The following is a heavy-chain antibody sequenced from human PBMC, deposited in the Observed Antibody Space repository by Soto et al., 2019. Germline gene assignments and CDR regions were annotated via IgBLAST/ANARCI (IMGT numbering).Heavy chain of an antibody. CDR3: AKGSYSGRYSDFDY. Sequence: PGGSLRLSCAASGFTFSSYGMFWVRQAPGRGLEWVAFISYDGSNKCSDSVKGRFTISRDNSKNTLYLQVNSLRAEDTAVYYCAKGSYSGRYSDFDYWGQGTLVTVSS. D-gene: IGHD1-26*01. V-gene: IGHV3-30*18. CDR1: GFTFSSYG. CDR2: ISYDGSNK. J-gene: IGHJ4*02.